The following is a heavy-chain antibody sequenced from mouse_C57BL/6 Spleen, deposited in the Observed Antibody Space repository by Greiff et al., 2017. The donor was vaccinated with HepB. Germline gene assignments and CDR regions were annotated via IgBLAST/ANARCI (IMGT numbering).Heavy chain of an antibody. J-gene: IGHJ3*01. Sequence: VQLQQPGAELVRPGSSVKLSCKASGYTFTSYWMHWVKQRPIQGLEWIGNIDPSDSETHYNQKFKDKATLTADKSSSTAYMELRSLTSEDSAVYFCAREGYSNYVGFAYWGQGTLVTVSA. CDR3: AREGYSNYVGFAY. D-gene: IGHD2-5*01. CDR2: IDPSDSET. V-gene: IGHV1-52*01. CDR1: GYTFTSYW.